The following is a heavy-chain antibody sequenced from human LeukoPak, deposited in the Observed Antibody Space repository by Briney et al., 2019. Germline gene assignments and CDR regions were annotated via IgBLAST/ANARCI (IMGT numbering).Heavy chain of an antibody. J-gene: IGHJ4*02. Sequence: PSETLSLTCAVSDYSISSGYYWGWIRQPPGRGLEWIGGIYHSGATYYNPSLVSRFTISVDMSKNQLFLKVRSVTAADTAVYYCARVNWNFKTLDNWGQGTLVTVSS. CDR1: DYSISSGYY. CDR2: IYHSGAT. V-gene: IGHV4-38-2*01. D-gene: IGHD1-7*01. CDR3: ARVNWNFKTLDN.